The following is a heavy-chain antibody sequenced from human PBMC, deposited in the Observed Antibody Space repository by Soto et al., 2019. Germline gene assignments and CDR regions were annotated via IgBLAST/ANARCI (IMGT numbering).Heavy chain of an antibody. D-gene: IGHD3-22*01. V-gene: IGHV4-30-2*01. J-gene: IGHJ4*02. Sequence: TLSLTCGVSGVSISRGGYSGNWILQPPGKGLEWIGYVYHTGIANYNPSLRGRVTISVDTSKNQFSLKLTSVTAADTAMYYCARAQDYYDKSGYHFEYWGQGALVTVSS. CDR1: GVSISRGGYS. CDR3: ARAQDYYDKSGYHFEY. CDR2: VYHTGIA.